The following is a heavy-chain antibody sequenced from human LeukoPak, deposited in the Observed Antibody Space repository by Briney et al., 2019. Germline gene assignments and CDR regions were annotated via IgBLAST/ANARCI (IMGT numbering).Heavy chain of an antibody. V-gene: IGHV3-23*01. CDR3: ARSEYSSSPKDY. CDR1: GFTFSSYA. Sequence: PGGSLRLSCAASGFTFSSYAMSWVRQAPGKGLELVSGISGSGGTTYYADSVKARFTISRDNSKNMLYLKMNNLRAEDTAVYFCARSEYSSSPKDYWGQGTLVTVSS. D-gene: IGHD6-6*01. J-gene: IGHJ4*02. CDR2: ISGSGGTT.